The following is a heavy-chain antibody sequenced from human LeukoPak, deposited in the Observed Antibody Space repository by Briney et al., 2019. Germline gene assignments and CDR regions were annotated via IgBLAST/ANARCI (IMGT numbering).Heavy chain of an antibody. CDR3: ARDFGAYCSSTSCYSRFAFDI. CDR2: ISSSGSTI. Sequence: GGSLRLSCAASGFTFSSYEMNWVRQAPGKGLEWVSYISSSGSTIYYADSVKGRFTIYRDNAKNSLYLQMNSLRAEDTAVYYCARDFGAYCSSTSCYSRFAFDIWGQGTMVTVSS. J-gene: IGHJ3*02. D-gene: IGHD2-2*01. CDR1: GFTFSSYE. V-gene: IGHV3-48*03.